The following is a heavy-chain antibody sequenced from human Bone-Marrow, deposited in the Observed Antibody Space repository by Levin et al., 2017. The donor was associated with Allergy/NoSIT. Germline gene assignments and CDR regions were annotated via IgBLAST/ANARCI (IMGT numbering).Heavy chain of an antibody. D-gene: IGHD2/OR15-2a*01. Sequence: PGGSLRLSCAASGFSFSSFGMHWVRQAPGKGLEWVALIWFDGTKEYYANSVKGRFTISRDNSRNTLYLQMNSLRAEDTAVYYCARDLSYSTYWPGYWGQGTLVTVSS. CDR2: IWFDGTKE. CDR3: ARDLSYSTYWPGY. J-gene: IGHJ4*02. V-gene: IGHV3-33*01. CDR1: GFSFSSFG.